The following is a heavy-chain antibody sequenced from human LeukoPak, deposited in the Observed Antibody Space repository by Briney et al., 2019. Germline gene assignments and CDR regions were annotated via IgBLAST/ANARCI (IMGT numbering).Heavy chain of an antibody. CDR1: GFTFSNYE. D-gene: IGHD6-13*01. J-gene: IGHJ5*02. Sequence: PGGSLRLYCAASGFTFSNYEMNWVRQAPGKGLEWISYINRSGSTISYADSVRGRFTISRDNAKNSLYLQMNTLRAEDTAVYYCARDIGAAAYDWFDLWGQGTLVTVSS. CDR2: INRSGSTI. V-gene: IGHV3-48*03. CDR3: ARDIGAAAYDWFDL.